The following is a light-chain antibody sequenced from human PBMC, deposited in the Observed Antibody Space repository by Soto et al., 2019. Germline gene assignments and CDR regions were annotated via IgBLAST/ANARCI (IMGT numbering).Light chain of an antibody. CDR3: SSYTSTSTFVV. CDR1: SSDVGGYNY. Sequence: QSALTQPASVSGSPGQSITISCTGTSSDVGGYNYFSWYQQHPGKAPKLMIYDVSNRPSGVSNRFSGSKSGNTASLTISGLQAEDEADYYCSSYTSTSTFVVFGGGTQLTAL. CDR2: DVS. J-gene: IGLJ2*01. V-gene: IGLV2-14*01.